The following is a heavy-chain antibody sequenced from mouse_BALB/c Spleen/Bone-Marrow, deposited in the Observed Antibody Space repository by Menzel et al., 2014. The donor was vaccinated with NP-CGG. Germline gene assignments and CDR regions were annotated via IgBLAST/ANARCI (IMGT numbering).Heavy chain of an antibody. CDR3: ARSHFYGNYFDY. V-gene: IGHV5-17*02. CDR2: VSTGSTII. CDR1: GFTFSNFG. D-gene: IGHD2-1*01. Sequence: EVQREESGGGLVQPGGSRKLSCAASGFTFSNFGMHWFRQSPEKGLEWVAFVSTGSTIIYYAVTVKGRITISRDTPENTLFLQMPSLRSEDTAIYYCARSHFYGNYFDYWGQGTTLTVSS. J-gene: IGHJ2*01.